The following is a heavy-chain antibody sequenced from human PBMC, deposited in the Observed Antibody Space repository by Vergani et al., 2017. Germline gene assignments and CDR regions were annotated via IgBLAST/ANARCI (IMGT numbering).Heavy chain of an antibody. Sequence: QLQLQESGPGLVKPSETLSLTCTVSGGSISSSSYYWGWIRQPPGKGLGWIGSIYYSGSTYYNPSLKSRVTISVDTSKNQFSLKLSSVTAADTAVYYGGRREMATIRTFDYWGQGTLVTVSS. CDR3: GRREMATIRTFDY. D-gene: IGHD5-24*01. CDR1: GGSISSSSYY. CDR2: IYYSGST. V-gene: IGHV4-39*07. J-gene: IGHJ4*02.